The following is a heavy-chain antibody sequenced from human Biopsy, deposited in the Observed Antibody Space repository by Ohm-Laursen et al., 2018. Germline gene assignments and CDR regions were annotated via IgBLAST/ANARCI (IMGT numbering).Heavy chain of an antibody. CDR3: ATKLTGYFHH. Sequence: SVKVSCKTPGGTFSNYGVNWVRQAPGQGLEWLGGNIPILGTGNYAQKFQDRVTVAADTSTSTATMELRSLRSDDTAVYYFATKLTGYFHHWGQGTLVIVSS. CDR1: GGTFSNYG. D-gene: IGHD3-9*01. V-gene: IGHV1-69*06. J-gene: IGHJ1*01. CDR2: NIPILGTG.